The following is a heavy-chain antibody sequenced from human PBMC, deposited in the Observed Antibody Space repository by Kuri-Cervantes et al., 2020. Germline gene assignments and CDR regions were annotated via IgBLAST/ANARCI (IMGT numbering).Heavy chain of an antibody. J-gene: IGHJ4*02. CDR3: ERYRMRYCSGGSCYPFDY. CDR1: GYTFTSYG. Sequence: ASVKVSCKASGYTFTSYGISWVRQAPGQGLEWMGWISAYNGNTNYAQKLQGRVTMTTDTSTSPAYMELRSLRSDITAVYYCERYRMRYCSGGSCYPFDYWGQGTLVTVSS. CDR2: ISAYNGNT. D-gene: IGHD2-15*01. V-gene: IGHV1-18*01.